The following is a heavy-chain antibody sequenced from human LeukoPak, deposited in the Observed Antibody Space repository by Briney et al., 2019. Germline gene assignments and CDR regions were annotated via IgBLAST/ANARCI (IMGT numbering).Heavy chain of an antibody. CDR1: GGSISSGDYY. J-gene: IGHJ5*02. Sequence: KASQTLSLTCTVSGGSISSGDYYWSWIRQPPGKGLQWIGYIYYSGSTYYNPSLKSRVTISADTSKTQFSLKLSSVTAADTAVYYCARVRYSYGYPGWFDPWGQGTLVTVSS. CDR3: ARVRYSYGYPGWFDP. D-gene: IGHD5-18*01. CDR2: IYYSGST. V-gene: IGHV4-30-4*01.